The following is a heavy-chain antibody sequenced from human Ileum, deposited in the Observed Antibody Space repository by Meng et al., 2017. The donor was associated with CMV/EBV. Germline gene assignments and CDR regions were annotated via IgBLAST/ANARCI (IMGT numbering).Heavy chain of an antibody. Sequence: GGSLRLSCAASGFNFRNYAMHWVRQAPGKGLEWVAFIRDNGNTKYYSDSVKGRFTISRDNAENMLYLQMNSLRPEDTAVYHCAKILISSWGYFDYWGQGKLVTVSS. CDR2: IRDNGNTK. CDR3: AKILISSWGYFDY. D-gene: IGHD6-13*01. CDR1: GFNFRNYA. V-gene: IGHV3-30*02. J-gene: IGHJ4*02.